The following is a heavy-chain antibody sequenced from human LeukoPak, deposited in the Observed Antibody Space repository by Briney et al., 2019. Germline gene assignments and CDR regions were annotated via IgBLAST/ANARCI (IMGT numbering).Heavy chain of an antibody. Sequence: PGGSLRLSCAASGFTFSSPAMSWVRQAPGKGLEWVSSISSSSSYIYYADSVKGRFTISRDNAKNSLYLQMNSLRAENTAVYYCAKDHSSSWYFDYWGQGTLVTVSS. CDR3: AKDHSSSWYFDY. V-gene: IGHV3-21*04. J-gene: IGHJ4*02. CDR1: GFTFSSPA. D-gene: IGHD6-13*01. CDR2: ISSSSSYI.